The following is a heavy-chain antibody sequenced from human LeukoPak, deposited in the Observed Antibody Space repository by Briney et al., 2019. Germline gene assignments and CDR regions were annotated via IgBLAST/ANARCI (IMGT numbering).Heavy chain of an antibody. D-gene: IGHD1-26*01. CDR3: AKDEWEESGIPDR. J-gene: IGHJ4*02. CDR2: ISYDGSNK. Sequence: GGSLRLSCAASGFTFSSYAMHWVRQAPGKGLEWVAVISYDGSNKYYADSVKGRFTISRDNSKNTLYLQMNSLRAEDTAVYYCAKDEWEESGIPDRWGQGTLVTVSS. CDR1: GFTFSSYA. V-gene: IGHV3-30-3*01.